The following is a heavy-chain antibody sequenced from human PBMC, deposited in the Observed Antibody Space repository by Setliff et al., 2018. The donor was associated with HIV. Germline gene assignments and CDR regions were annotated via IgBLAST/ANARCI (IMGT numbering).Heavy chain of an antibody. V-gene: IGHV3-23*01. D-gene: IGHD3-3*01. CDR2: ILSTGERT. Sequence: LRLSCAASGFTFSNYAMSWVRQAPGEGLEWVSAILSTGERTFYADSVKGRFTISRDNSKNTVYLQMNSLRTEDTAVYYCARVFQSYFFDFWGQGTLVTVSS. CDR3: ARVFQSYFFDF. J-gene: IGHJ4*02. CDR1: GFTFSNYA.